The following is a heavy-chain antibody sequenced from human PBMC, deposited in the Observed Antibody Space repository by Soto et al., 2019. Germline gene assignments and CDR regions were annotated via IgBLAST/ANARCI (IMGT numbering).Heavy chain of an antibody. CDR1: GFTFSSYG. CDR2: ISYDGSNK. J-gene: IGHJ4*02. CDR3: AKLWCSSTSCPNQHYY. D-gene: IGHD2-2*01. Sequence: QVQLVESGGGVVQPGRSLRLSCAASGFTFSSYGMHWVRQAPGKGLEWVAVISYDGSNKYYADSVKGRFTISRDNSKKTLYLQMNSLRAEDTAVYYCAKLWCSSTSCPNQHYYWGQGTLVTVSS. V-gene: IGHV3-30*18.